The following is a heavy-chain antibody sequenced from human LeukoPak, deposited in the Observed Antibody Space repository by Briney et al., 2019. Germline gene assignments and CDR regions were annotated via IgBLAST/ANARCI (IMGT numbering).Heavy chain of an antibody. CDR1: GGTFSSYA. D-gene: IGHD4-17*01. V-gene: IGHV1-69*13. CDR3: AASIGDYGERRAFDI. CDR2: IIPIFGTA. J-gene: IGHJ3*02. Sequence: ASVKVSCKASGGTFSSYAISWVRQAPGQGLEWMGGIIPIFGTANYAQKFQGRVTITADESTSTAYMELSSLRSEDTAVYYCAASIGDYGERRAFDIWGQGTMVTVSS.